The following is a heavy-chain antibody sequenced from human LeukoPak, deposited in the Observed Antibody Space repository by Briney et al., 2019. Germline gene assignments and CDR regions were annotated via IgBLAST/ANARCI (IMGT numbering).Heavy chain of an antibody. V-gene: IGHV1-2*06. CDR2: INPNSGDA. CDR3: ARATAASYEY. J-gene: IGHJ4*02. D-gene: IGHD2-2*01. Sequence: ASVKVSCKTSGYTLTGYYMHWVRQAPGQGLEWLGRINPNSGDANYAQKFQGRVTMTRDTSISTAYMELSGLRSDDTAVYYCARATAASYEYWGQGTLVTVSS. CDR1: GYTLTGYY.